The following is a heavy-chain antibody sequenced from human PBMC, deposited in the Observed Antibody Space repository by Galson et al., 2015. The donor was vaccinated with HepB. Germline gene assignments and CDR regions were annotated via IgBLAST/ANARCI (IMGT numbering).Heavy chain of an antibody. CDR1: GFTFSSYG. J-gene: IGHJ4*01. CDR3: ARAHSGSYYELYYFDY. V-gene: IGHV3-33*01. Sequence: SLRLSCAASGFTFSSYGMHWVRQAPGKGLEWVAVIWYDGSNKYYADSVKGRFTISRDNSKNTLYLQMNSLRAEDTAVYYCARAHSGSYYELYYFDYWGMEPWSPSPQ. CDR2: IWYDGSNK. D-gene: IGHD1-26*01.